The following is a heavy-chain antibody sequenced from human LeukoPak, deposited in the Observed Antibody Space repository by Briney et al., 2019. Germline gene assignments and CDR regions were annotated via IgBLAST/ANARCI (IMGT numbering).Heavy chain of an antibody. Sequence: ASVKVSCKASGYTFTGYYMHWVRQAPGQGLEWMGWINPNSGGTNYAQKFQGRATMTRDTSISTAYMELSRLRSDDTAVYYCARVSVAGATKRNWFDPWGQGTLVTVSS. CDR2: INPNSGGT. CDR3: ARVSVAGATKRNWFDP. J-gene: IGHJ5*02. D-gene: IGHD1-26*01. CDR1: GYTFTGYY. V-gene: IGHV1-2*02.